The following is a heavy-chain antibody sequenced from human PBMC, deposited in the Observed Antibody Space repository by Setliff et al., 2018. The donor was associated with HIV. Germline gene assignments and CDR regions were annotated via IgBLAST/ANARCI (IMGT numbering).Heavy chain of an antibody. CDR2: IRTNARGGAT. Sequence: LRLSCAASGFTFSSYSMSWVRQAPGKGLEWVGFIRTNARGGATEYAASVKGRFTISRDDSKSIAYLQMSSLKIEDTAVYYCTRDHRFVDRYPDWWGQGTLVTVSS. CDR1: GFTFSSYS. J-gene: IGHJ4*02. CDR3: TRDHRFVDRYPDW. D-gene: IGHD3-9*01. V-gene: IGHV3-49*02.